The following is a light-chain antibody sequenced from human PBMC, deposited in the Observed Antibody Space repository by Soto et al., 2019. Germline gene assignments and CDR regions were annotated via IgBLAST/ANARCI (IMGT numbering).Light chain of an antibody. CDR1: SFNIGSGYD. V-gene: IGLV1-40*01. J-gene: IGLJ3*02. CDR3: QSYDTSLRGWV. CDR2: GNN. Sequence: QSALTQPPSVSGAPGQRVTISCTGSSFNIGSGYDVHWYQHLPGTAPKLLIYGNNNRPSGVPDRFSGSKSGTSVSLAITGLQAEDEANYYCQSYDTSLRGWVFGGGTKVTVL.